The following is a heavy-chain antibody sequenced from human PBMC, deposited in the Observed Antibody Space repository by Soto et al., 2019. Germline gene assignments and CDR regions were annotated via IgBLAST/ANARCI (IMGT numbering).Heavy chain of an antibody. CDR2: ISGSGGST. Sequence: EVQLLESGGGLVQPGGSLRLSCAASGFTFSSYAMSWVRQAPGKGLEWVSAISGSGGSTYYADSVKGRFTIPRDNSTSALYLQLNSLRAEDTAVYYCAKDYLHLLELMTYYDYYYMDVWGKGTTVTFSS. CDR3: AKDYLHLLELMTYYDYYYMDV. V-gene: IGHV3-23*01. CDR1: GFTFSSYA. D-gene: IGHD1-7*01. J-gene: IGHJ6*03.